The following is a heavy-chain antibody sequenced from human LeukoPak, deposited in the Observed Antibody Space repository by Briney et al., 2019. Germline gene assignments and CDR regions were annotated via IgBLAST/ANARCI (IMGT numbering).Heavy chain of an antibody. CDR2: INPNSGGT. J-gene: IGHJ4*02. D-gene: IGHD2-2*02. V-gene: IGHV1-2*04. CDR1: GYTFTSYG. CDR3: ARALPLGYCSSTSCYRALDY. Sequence: GASVKVSCKASGYTFTSYGISWVRQAPGQGLEWMGWINPNSGGTNYAQKFQGWVTMTRDTSISTAYMELSRLRSDDTAVYYCARALPLGYCSSTSCYRALDYWGQGTLVTVSS.